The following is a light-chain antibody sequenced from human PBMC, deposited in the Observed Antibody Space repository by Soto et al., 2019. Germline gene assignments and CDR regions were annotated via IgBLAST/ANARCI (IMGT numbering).Light chain of an antibody. CDR2: GAS. J-gene: IGKJ5*01. CDR3: QQYNSWPPTT. Sequence: EIVMTQSPGTLSVSPGEGDTLFCRASQSVRTKLAWYQQRAGQAPRLLMYGASTRATGIPDRFSGSWSGTEFTLTFSSIQSDDFAVYYCQQYNSWPPTTCGQGTRLEIK. V-gene: IGKV3-15*01. CDR1: QSVRTK.